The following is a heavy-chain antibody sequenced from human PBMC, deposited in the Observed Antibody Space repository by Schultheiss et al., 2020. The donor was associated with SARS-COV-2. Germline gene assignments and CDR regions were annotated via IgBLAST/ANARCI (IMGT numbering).Heavy chain of an antibody. CDR1: GFTFSSYA. V-gene: IGHV3-30-3*01. J-gene: IGHJ6*02. Sequence: GGSLRLSCAASGFTFSSYAMSWVRQAPGKGLEWVAVISYDGSNKYYADSVKGRFTISRDNSKNTLYLQMNSLRAEDTAVYYCAKDLGYDSSGYSPHAGGMDVWGQGTTVTVSS. D-gene: IGHD3-22*01. CDR2: ISYDGSNK. CDR3: AKDLGYDSSGYSPHAGGMDV.